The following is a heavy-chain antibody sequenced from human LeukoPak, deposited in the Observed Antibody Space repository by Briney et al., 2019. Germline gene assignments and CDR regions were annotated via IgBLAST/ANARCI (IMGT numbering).Heavy chain of an antibody. J-gene: IGHJ4*02. CDR3: AARDSYCSGSYPIDY. CDR1: GFTSSSYS. CDR2: ISSRSTYI. V-gene: IGHV3-21*01. Sequence: GGSLRLSCAASGFTSSSYSMNSVRQAPGKGLEWVSSISSRSTYIYYADSLKGRFTISRDNAKNSLYLQMNSLRAEDTAVYYCAARDSYCSGSYPIDYWGQGTLVTVSS. D-gene: IGHD3-10*01.